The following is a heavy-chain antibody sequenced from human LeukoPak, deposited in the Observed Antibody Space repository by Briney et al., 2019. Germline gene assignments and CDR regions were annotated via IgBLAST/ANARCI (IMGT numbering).Heavy chain of an antibody. CDR1: GFTFDDYA. CDR2: ISGDGGST. V-gene: IGHV3-43*02. J-gene: IGHJ4*02. Sequence: PGGSLRLSCAASGFTFDDYAMHWVRQAPGKGLEWVSLISGDGGSTYYADSVKGRFTISRDNSKNSLYLQMNSLRTEDTALYYCAKDQGAYHLTGFDYWGQGTLVTVSS. CDR3: AKDQGAYHLTGFDY.